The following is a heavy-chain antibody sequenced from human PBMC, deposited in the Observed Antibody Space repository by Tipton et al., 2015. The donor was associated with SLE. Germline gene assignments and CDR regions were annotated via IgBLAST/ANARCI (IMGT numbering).Heavy chain of an antibody. CDR1: GGSISSYY. CDR3: AGDRTGGAGFDY. V-gene: IGHV4-59*01. J-gene: IGHJ4*02. CDR2: IYYSGST. D-gene: IGHD1-1*01. Sequence: TLSHTCTVSGGSISSYYWSWIQQPPAKGLQCMGYIYYSGSTNYNPSLKSRVTISVDTSKKQFSLKLSSVTSADTAVYYCAGDRTGGAGFDYWGQGTLVTVSS.